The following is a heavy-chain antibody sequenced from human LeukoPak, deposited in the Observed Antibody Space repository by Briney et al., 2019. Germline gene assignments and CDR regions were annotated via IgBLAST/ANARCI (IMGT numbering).Heavy chain of an antibody. CDR2: INTDGSST. CDR3: ASGYSSGSGYYFDY. CDR1: GFTFSSYW. D-gene: IGHD6-19*01. V-gene: IGHV3-74*01. J-gene: IGHJ4*02. Sequence: GGSLRLPCAASGFTFSSYWIHWVRQAPGKGLVWVSRINTDGSSTSHSDSVKGRFNISRDNAKNTLYLQMNSLRAEDTAVYYCASGYSSGSGYYFDYWGQGTLVTVSS.